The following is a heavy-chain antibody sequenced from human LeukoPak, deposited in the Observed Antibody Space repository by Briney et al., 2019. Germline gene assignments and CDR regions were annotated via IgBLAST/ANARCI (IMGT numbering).Heavy chain of an antibody. J-gene: IGHJ5*02. Sequence: SETLSLTCTVSGGSISSGSYYWSWIRQPAGKGLEWIGRIYTSGSTNYNPSLKSRVTISVDTSKNQFSLKLSSVTAADTAVYYCARGGIAQIPPFDPWGQGTLVTVSS. D-gene: IGHD6-13*01. CDR3: ARGGIAQIPPFDP. CDR1: GGSISSGSYY. CDR2: IYTSGST. V-gene: IGHV4-61*02.